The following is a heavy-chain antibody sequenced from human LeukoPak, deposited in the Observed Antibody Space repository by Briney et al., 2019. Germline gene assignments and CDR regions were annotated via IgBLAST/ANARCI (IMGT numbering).Heavy chain of an antibody. CDR3: AKYMSSGQ. V-gene: IGHV3-23*01. J-gene: IGHJ4*02. D-gene: IGHD6-19*01. Sequence: GGSLRLSCAASGFSVSNTYMSWVRQAPGKGLEWVSGVSGSGDSTYYADSVKGRFTISRDNSNNTLFLLMNSLRAEDTAVYYCAKYMSSGQWGQGTLVTVSS. CDR1: GFSVSNTY. CDR2: VSGSGDST.